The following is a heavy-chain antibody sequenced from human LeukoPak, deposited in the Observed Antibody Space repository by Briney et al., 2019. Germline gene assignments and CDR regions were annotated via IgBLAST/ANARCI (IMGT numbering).Heavy chain of an antibody. J-gene: IGHJ6*03. Sequence: GGSLRLSCAASGFTFSSYWMSWVRQTRGKGLEWVANIKPDGSERYYVESVNGRFTISRDNSKNTLYLQMNSLRAEDTAVYYCARDGIDRSSGTSYYYYMAVWGKGTTVTISS. V-gene: IGHV3-7*01. CDR2: IKPDGSER. CDR1: GFTFSSYW. D-gene: IGHD3-22*01. CDR3: ARDGIDRSSGTSYYYYMAV.